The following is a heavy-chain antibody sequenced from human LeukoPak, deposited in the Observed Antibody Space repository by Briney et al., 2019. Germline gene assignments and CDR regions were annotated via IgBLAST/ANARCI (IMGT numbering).Heavy chain of an antibody. Sequence: GGSLRLSCAASGISFSNYWMTWIRQAPEKGLQWVANIKEDGSDKNYADSVKGRFTISRDNAKNSLYLQMNSLRAEDTAVYYCARGSSSGWYGEGFDYWGQGTLVTVSS. D-gene: IGHD6-19*01. V-gene: IGHV3-7*01. CDR3: ARGSSSGWYGEGFDY. J-gene: IGHJ4*02. CDR2: IKEDGSDK. CDR1: GISFSNYW.